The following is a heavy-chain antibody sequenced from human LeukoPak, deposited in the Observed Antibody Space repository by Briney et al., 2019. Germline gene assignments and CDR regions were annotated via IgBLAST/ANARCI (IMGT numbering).Heavy chain of an antibody. CDR1: GFSLTNAW. Sequence: PGGSLRLSCAISGFSLTNAWMKWVRQAPGKGPEWVGRSKSKADGGTTDYAAPVKGRFTISRDDSKNTLFLQMNSLQTEETAIYYCSCHRGSGRQPKRYDYWGQGTLVTVSS. CDR2: SKSKADGGTT. CDR3: SCHRGSGRQPKRYDY. V-gene: IGHV3-15*01. D-gene: IGHD2-15*01. J-gene: IGHJ4*02.